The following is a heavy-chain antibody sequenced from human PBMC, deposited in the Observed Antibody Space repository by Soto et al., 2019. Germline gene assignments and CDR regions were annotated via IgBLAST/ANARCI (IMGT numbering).Heavy chain of an antibody. J-gene: IGHJ5*02. CDR3: VKVSTFYDILTGYYSTNFFDP. Sequence: PGGSLRLSCSASGFTFSEYSMHWVRQAPGEGLQYVSTISSDGDITYYAGSVKGRFTISRDNSKNTLYLQMNSLRPEDTAVYYCVKVSTFYDILTGYYSTNFFDPWGQGTLVTVSS. D-gene: IGHD3-9*01. CDR1: GFTFSEYS. CDR2: ISSDGDIT. V-gene: IGHV3-64D*06.